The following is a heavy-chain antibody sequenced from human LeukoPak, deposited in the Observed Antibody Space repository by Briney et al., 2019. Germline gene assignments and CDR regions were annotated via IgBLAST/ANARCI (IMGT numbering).Heavy chain of an antibody. CDR3: ARGAEDSHYFDY. V-gene: IGHV4-34*01. CDR2: INHSGST. Sequence: PSETLSLTCAVYGGSFSGYYWSWIRQPPGKGLEWIGEINHSGSTNYNPSLKSRVTISVDTSKNQFPLKLSSVTAADTAVYYCARGAEDSHYFDYWGQGTLVTVSS. D-gene: IGHD1-14*01. CDR1: GGSFSGYY. J-gene: IGHJ4*02.